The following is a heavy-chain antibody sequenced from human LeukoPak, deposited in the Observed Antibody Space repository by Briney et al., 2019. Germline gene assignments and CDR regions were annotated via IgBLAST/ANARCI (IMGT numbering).Heavy chain of an antibody. CDR2: SYYSGST. V-gene: IGHV4-59*08. CDR1: GXSIRSYY. CDR3: ARHTSVGAPLVAFDI. J-gene: IGHJ3*02. Sequence: SETLSLTCIASGXSIRSYYWSWIRQPPGKGLEWIGYSYYSGSTNYNPSLKSRVTLSLDTSKNQFSLMLSSVTAADTAVYYCARHTSVGAPLVAFDIWGQGTIVTVS. D-gene: IGHD1-26*01.